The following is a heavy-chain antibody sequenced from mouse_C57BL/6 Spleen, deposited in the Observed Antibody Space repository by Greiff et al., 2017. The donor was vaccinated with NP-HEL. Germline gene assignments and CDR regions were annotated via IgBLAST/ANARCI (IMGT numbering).Heavy chain of an antibody. V-gene: IGHV1-80*01. CDR1: GYAFSSYW. CDR2: IYPGDGDT. J-gene: IGHJ1*03. Sequence: VQLQQSGAELVKPGASEKISCKASGYAFSSYWMNWVKQRPGKGLEWIGQIYPGDGDTNYNGKFKGKATLTADISSSTAYMQLSSLTSEDSAVYFCASTIDWYFDVWGTGTTVTVSS. D-gene: IGHD1-1*02. CDR3: ASTIDWYFDV.